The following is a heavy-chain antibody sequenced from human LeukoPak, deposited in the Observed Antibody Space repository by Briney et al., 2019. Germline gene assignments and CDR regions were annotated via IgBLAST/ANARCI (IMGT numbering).Heavy chain of an antibody. CDR1: EFSFSSYS. CDR2: ISTSSSYI. J-gene: IGHJ4*02. D-gene: IGHD1-26*01. Sequence: GGSLRLSCAASEFSFSSYSMNWVRQAPGKGLEWVSSISTSSSYIFYADSVKGRFTISRDNAKNSLYLQMNSLRAEDTAVYYCGRGAGGSYYLDYWGQGALVTVSS. V-gene: IGHV3-21*01. CDR3: GRGAGGSYYLDY.